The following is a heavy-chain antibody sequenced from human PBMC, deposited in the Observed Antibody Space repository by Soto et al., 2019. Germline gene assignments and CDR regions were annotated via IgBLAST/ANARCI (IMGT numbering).Heavy chain of an antibody. J-gene: IGHJ5*02. CDR3: VTDARRNLYLNWFDT. Sequence: GGSLRLSCAASGFTFSSYSMNWVRQAPGKGLEWVSYISSHSSTLHYADSVRGRFTISRDNAGNSLYLQTNNLRDEDTAIYYCVTDARRNLYLNWFDTWGQGTRVTVSS. CDR2: ISSHSSTL. V-gene: IGHV3-48*02. CDR1: GFTFSSYS.